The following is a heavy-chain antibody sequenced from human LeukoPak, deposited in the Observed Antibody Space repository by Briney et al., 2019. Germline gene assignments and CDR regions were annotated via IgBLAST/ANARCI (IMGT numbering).Heavy chain of an antibody. V-gene: IGHV3-9*01. J-gene: IGHJ6*03. Sequence: GGSLRLSCAASGFTFDDYAMHWVRQAPGKGLEWVSGISWNSGSIGYADSVKGRFTISRDNAKNSLYLQMNSLRAEDTAVYYCARGNIVAMGNYYYYYMDVWGKGTTVTISS. CDR2: ISWNSGSI. D-gene: IGHD5-12*01. CDR1: GFTFDDYA. CDR3: ARGNIVAMGNYYYYYMDV.